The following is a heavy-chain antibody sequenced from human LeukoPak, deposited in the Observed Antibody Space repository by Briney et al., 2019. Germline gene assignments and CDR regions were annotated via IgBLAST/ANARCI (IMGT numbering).Heavy chain of an antibody. V-gene: IGHV3-21*01. CDR1: GFTFSSYS. Sequence: PGGSLRLSCAASGFTFSSYSMNWVRQAPGKGLEWVSSISSSSSYIYYADSVKGRFTISRDNAKNSLYLQMNSLRAEDTAVYYCARGSSGWYVGLVYWGQGTLVTVSS. CDR3: ARGSSGWYVGLVY. D-gene: IGHD6-19*01. J-gene: IGHJ4*02. CDR2: ISSSSSYI.